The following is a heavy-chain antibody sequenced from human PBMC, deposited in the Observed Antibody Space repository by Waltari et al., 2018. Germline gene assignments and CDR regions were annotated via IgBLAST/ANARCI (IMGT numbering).Heavy chain of an antibody. Sequence: QVQLVESGGGVVQPGRPLRLSCAASGFTFSSYAMHWVRQAPGKGLEWVAVISYDGSNKYYADSVKGRFTISRDNSKNTLYLQMSSLRAEDTAMYYCAKDMVRGVIPDYWGQGTLVTVSS. V-gene: IGHV3-30-3*01. CDR2: ISYDGSNK. J-gene: IGHJ4*02. D-gene: IGHD3-10*01. CDR3: AKDMVRGVIPDY. CDR1: GFTFSSYA.